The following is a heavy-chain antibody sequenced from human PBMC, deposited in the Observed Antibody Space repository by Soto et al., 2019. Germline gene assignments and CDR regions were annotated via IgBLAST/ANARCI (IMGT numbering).Heavy chain of an antibody. V-gene: IGHV4-39*01. J-gene: IGHJ4*02. CDR2: INYSGST. D-gene: IGHD3-9*01. CDR3: ARLAYDVLTGYFFDY. CDR1: GGSISSSSYY. Sequence: SETLSLTCTVSGGSISSSSYYWGWIRQPPGKGLEWIGSINYSGSTYYNPSLKSRVTMSVDTSKNQFSMKLSSVTAADTAVYYCARLAYDVLTGYFFDYWGQGTLVTSPQ.